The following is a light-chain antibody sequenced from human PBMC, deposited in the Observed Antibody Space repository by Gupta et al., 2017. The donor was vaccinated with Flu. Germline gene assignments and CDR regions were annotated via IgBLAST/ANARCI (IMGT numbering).Light chain of an antibody. J-gene: IGLJ3*02. Sequence: QSALTQPAPASGSPGRSITISCTGTITDIGSHNLVSWYQQHPGKTPKLIIYGNKKRPAGVTDRFSGSKSGNTASLTISGRQTEDEDDYHGCSGAGSDFWVLGGGTKFTVL. V-gene: IGLV2-23*01. CDR1: ITDIGSHNL. CDR2: GNK. CDR3: CSGAGSDFWV.